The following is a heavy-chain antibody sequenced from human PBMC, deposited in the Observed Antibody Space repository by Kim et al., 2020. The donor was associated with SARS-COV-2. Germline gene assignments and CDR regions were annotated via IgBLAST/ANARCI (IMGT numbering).Heavy chain of an antibody. Sequence: GGSLRLSCTASGFTFGDYAMSWFRQAPGKGLEWVGFIRSKAYGGTTEYAASVKGRFTISRDDSKSIAYLQMNSLKTEDTAVYYCTRHDYGRKVDYWGQGTLVTVSS. V-gene: IGHV3-49*03. CDR2: IRSKAYGGTT. D-gene: IGHD4-17*01. CDR1: GFTFGDYA. CDR3: TRHDYGRKVDY. J-gene: IGHJ4*02.